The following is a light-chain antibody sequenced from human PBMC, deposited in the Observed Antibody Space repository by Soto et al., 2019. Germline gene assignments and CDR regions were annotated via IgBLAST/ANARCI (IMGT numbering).Light chain of an antibody. V-gene: IGLV2-14*01. CDR2: DVG. J-gene: IGLJ1*01. CDR3: SLYTSSSTYV. CDR1: SSDVGGYNS. Sequence: QSVLTQPASVSGSPGQSITISCTGTSSDVGGYNSVSWYQQHPGKAPKLVIYDVGNRPSGVSDRFSGSKSGNTASLTISGLQAEDEAEYYCSLYTSSSTYVFGAGTQLTVL.